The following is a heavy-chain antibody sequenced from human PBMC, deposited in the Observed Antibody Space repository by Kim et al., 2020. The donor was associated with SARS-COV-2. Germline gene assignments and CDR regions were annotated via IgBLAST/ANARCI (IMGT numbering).Heavy chain of an antibody. D-gene: IGHD6-13*01. CDR3: ARHAGGGAAAGYYFDY. V-gene: IGHV4-30-2*03. J-gene: IGHJ4*02. Sequence: PALKRRVTISVETSKNQFSLKLSSGTAADTAVYCCARHAGGGAAAGYYFDYWGQGTLVTVSS.